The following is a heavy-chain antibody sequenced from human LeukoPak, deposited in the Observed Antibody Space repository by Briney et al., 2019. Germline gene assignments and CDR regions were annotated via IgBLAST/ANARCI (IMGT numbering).Heavy chain of an antibody. V-gene: IGHV4-59*01. CDR2: IYYSGGT. CDR1: GGSISSYY. CDR3: ARASAVYYYMDV. Sequence: PSETLSLTCTVSGGSISSYYWSWIRQPPGKGLECIGYIYYSGGTNYNPSLKSRVTISVDTSNNQFSLKLSSVTAADTAVYYCARASAVYYYMDVWGKGTTVTVFS. J-gene: IGHJ6*03.